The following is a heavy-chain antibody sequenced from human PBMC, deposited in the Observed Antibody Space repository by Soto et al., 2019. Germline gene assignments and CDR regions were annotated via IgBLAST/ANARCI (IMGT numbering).Heavy chain of an antibody. CDR1: GGSISSYY. J-gene: IGHJ6*02. CDR2: IYYSGST. CDR3: ARTESGYSYGFADV. V-gene: IGHV4-59*01. D-gene: IGHD5-18*01. Sequence: SETLSLTCTVSGGSISSYYWSWIRQPPGKGLEWIGYIYYSGSTNYNPSLKSRVTISVDTSKNQFSLKLSSVTAADTAMYYCARTESGYSYGFADVWGQGTTVTVSS.